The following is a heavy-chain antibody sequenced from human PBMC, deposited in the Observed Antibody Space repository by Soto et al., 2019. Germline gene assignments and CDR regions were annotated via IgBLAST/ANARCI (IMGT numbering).Heavy chain of an antibody. J-gene: IGHJ6*02. CDR3: ARDRYYYDSLRPDGGVGCYYYGMDV. CDR2: IYYSGST. CDR1: GGSVSSGSYY. Sequence: NPSETLSLTCTVSGGSVSSGSYYWSWIRQPPGKGLEWIGYIYYSGSTNYNPSLKSRVTISVDTSKNQFSLKLSSVTAADTAVYYCARDRYYYDSLRPDGGVGCYYYGMDVWGQGTTVTVSS. V-gene: IGHV4-61*01. D-gene: IGHD3-22*01.